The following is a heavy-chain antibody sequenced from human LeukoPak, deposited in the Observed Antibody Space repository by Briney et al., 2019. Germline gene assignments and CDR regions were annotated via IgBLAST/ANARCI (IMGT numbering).Heavy chain of an antibody. CDR3: ARDYTAGAAELPGY. D-gene: IGHD5-18*01. CDR2: IWYDGSNK. CDR1: GFTFSSYG. V-gene: IGHV3-33*01. Sequence: GGSLRLSCAASGFTFSSYGMHWVRQAPGKGLEGVAVIWYDGSNKYYADSVKGRFTISRDNSKNTLYLQMNSLRAEDTAVYYCARDYTAGAAELPGYWGQGTLVTVSS. J-gene: IGHJ4*02.